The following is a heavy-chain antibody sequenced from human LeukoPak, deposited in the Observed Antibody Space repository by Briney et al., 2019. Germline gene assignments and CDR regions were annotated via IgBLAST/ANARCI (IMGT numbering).Heavy chain of an antibody. CDR2: IRLDGSEK. J-gene: IGHJ4*02. V-gene: IGHV3-7*01. CDR1: GFTLNTYW. CDR3: TREGGFGGYDPHFDY. D-gene: IGHD5-12*01. Sequence: GGSLRLPCAVSGFTLNTYWMSWVRQAPGKGLEWVANIRLDGSEKYYVDSVRDRFTISRDNAQNSLYLQMNSLRAEDTAVYYCTREGGFGGYDPHFDYWGQGTLVTVSS.